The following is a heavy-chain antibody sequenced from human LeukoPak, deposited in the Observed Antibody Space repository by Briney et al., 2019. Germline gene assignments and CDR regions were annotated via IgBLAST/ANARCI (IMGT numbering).Heavy chain of an antibody. CDR2: ISYDVGKK. CDR1: GFTFSSYG. CDR3: AKDDYYDTSGYRD. Sequence: GGSLRLSCAASGFTFSSYGMHWVRQAPGKGLEWVSVISYDVGKKYYADSVKGRFTISRDNSKNTLYLQMNSLRAEDTAVYYCAKDDYYDTSGYRDWGQGTLVTVSS. J-gene: IGHJ4*02. D-gene: IGHD3-22*01. V-gene: IGHV3-30*18.